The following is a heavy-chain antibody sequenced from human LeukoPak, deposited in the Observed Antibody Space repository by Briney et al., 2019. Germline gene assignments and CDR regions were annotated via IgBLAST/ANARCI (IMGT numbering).Heavy chain of an antibody. CDR1: GFTVSSHN. Sequence: PGGSLRLSCAASGFTVSSHNMNWVRQAPGKGLEWVSCISGSGTYIYYADSVEGRFTISKDNAKNSVFLQMNSLRAEDTAVYYCARVRGVATDVLDIWGQGTTVTVSS. V-gene: IGHV3-21*01. J-gene: IGHJ3*02. CDR2: ISGSGTYI. CDR3: ARVRGVATDVLDI. D-gene: IGHD2-15*01.